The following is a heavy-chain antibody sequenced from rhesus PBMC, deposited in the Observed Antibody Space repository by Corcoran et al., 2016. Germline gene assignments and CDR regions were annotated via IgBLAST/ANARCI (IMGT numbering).Heavy chain of an antibody. CDR3: ARVRNYFDD. V-gene: IGHV6-1*01. CDR2: TYFSVKWYN. J-gene: IGHJ4*01. CDR1: GDSVSSHSAT. Sequence: QVQLQESGPGLVKPSQTLSLTCAISGDSVSSHSATWNWIRQSPSRGLWWLGRTYFSVKWYNEYAQSSQNQVIINPDTSNNQFSMQLNSVNPEDMAVYYVARVRNYFDDWGPGVLVAVSS. D-gene: IGHD6-13*01.